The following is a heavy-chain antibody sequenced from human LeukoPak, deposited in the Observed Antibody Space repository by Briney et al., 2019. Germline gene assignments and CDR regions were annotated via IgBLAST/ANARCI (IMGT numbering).Heavy chain of an antibody. CDR2: ISGSGGST. Sequence: GGSLSLSCAASGFTFSSYAMSWVRQAPGKGLEWVSAISGSGGSTYYADSVKGRFTISRDNSKNTLYLQMNSLRAEDTAVYYCAKEDKYYDILTGYYSSYYFDYWGQGTLVTVSS. V-gene: IGHV3-23*01. J-gene: IGHJ4*02. CDR1: GFTFSSYA. D-gene: IGHD3-9*01. CDR3: AKEDKYYDILTGYYSSYYFDY.